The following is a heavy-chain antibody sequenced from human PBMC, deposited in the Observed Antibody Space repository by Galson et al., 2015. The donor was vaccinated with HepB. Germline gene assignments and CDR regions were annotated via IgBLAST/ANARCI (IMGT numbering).Heavy chain of an antibody. CDR1: GFTFSSYW. CDR3: ARTYSSSWAYYFDY. V-gene: IGHV3-7*03. Sequence: SLRLSCAASGFTFSSYWMSWVRQAPGEGLEWVANIKQDGSEKYYVDSVKGRFTISRDNAKNSLYLQMNSLRAEDTAVYYCARTYSSSWAYYFDYWGQGTLVTVSS. D-gene: IGHD6-13*01. J-gene: IGHJ4*02. CDR2: IKQDGSEK.